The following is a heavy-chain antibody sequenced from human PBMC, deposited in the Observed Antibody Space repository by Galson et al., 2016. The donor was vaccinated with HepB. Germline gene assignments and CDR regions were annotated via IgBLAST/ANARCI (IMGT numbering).Heavy chain of an antibody. J-gene: IGHJ5*02. CDR3: AKGSPWFGEPNFWFDP. Sequence: SVKVSCKASGYTFTTYGISWVRQAPGQGLEWMGLILPIYGIANSAQKYQDRVTITADESSGTVYMELRSLTSEDTAVYYCAKGSPWFGEPNFWFDPWGQGTLVTGSS. D-gene: IGHD3-10*01. CDR2: ILPIYGIA. CDR1: GYTFTTYG. V-gene: IGHV1-69*13.